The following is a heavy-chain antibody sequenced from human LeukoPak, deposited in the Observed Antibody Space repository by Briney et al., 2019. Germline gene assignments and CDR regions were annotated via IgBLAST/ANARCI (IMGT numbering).Heavy chain of an antibody. CDR3: ARDRGGWGPTTFSF. D-gene: IGHD3-10*01. V-gene: IGHV3-74*01. CDR2: ISDDGSDI. Sequence: GSLRLSCAASGSSFSTSWMHWVRQGPGKGLVWVSRISDDGSDILYADSVKGRFTVSRDNAKNTLYLQMNSLRAEDTALYYCARDRGGWGPTTFSFWGQGTLVTVSS. CDR1: GSSFSTSW. J-gene: IGHJ4*02.